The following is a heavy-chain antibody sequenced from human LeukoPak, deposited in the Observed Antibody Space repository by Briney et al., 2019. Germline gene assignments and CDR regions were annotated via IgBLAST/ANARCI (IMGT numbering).Heavy chain of an antibody. J-gene: IGHJ4*02. CDR3: ARRGDTSGYYYFDY. CDR2: IGDSGGST. Sequence: GGSLRLSCAASGFTFSNYAMSWVRQAPGKGLEWVSAIGDSGGSTYDADSVKGRFTISRDNAKNSLYLQMSSLRAEDTAVYYCARRGDTSGYYYFDYWGQGTLVTVSS. V-gene: IGHV3-23*01. D-gene: IGHD3-22*01. CDR1: GFTFSNYA.